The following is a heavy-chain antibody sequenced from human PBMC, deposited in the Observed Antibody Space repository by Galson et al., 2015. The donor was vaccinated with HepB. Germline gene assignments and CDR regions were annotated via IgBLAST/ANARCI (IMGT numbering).Heavy chain of an antibody. CDR1: GYTFTSYT. V-gene: IGHV1-69*02. CDR3: ARAQPYALWFGDQRGFDY. J-gene: IGHJ4*02. Sequence: SVKVSCKASGYTFTSYTISWVRQAPGQGLEWMGRIIPILGIANYAQKFQGRVTITADKSTSTAYMELSSLRSEDTAVYYCARAQPYALWFGDQRGFDYWGQGTLVTVSS. CDR2: IIPILGIA. D-gene: IGHD3-10*01.